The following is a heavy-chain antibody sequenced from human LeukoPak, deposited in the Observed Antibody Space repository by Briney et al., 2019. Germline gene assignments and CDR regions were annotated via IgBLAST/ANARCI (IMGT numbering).Heavy chain of an antibody. CDR3: ARDSYGSGIRAFDI. CDR2: ISSSGSTI. Sequence: GGSLRLSCAASGFTFSSYEMNWVRQAPGKGLEGVSYISSSGSTIYYADSVKGRFTISRDNAKNSLYLQMYSLRAEDTAVYYCARDSYGSGIRAFDIWGQGTMVTVSS. CDR1: GFTFSSYE. V-gene: IGHV3-48*03. D-gene: IGHD3-10*01. J-gene: IGHJ3*02.